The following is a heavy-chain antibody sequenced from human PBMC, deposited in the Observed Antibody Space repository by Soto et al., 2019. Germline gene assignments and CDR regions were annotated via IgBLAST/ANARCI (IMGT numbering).Heavy chain of an antibody. CDR2: ISSRSDI. Sequence: GSLRLSCVGSGFTFSTYSINWVRQAPGKGLEWVSSISSRSDIYYADSVKGRFIISRDNAKNSVSLQMNSLRAEDTAVYYCAREYTAWPLAYGLDVWGQGTTVTVSS. V-gene: IGHV3-21*01. D-gene: IGHD2-2*02. CDR3: AREYTAWPLAYGLDV. CDR1: GFTFSTYS. J-gene: IGHJ6*02.